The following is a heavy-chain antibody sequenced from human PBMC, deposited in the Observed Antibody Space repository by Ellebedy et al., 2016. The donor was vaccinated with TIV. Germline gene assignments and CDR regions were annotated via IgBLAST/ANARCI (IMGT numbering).Heavy chain of an antibody. CDR2: VYASGST. CDR1: GGSITSGSYY. Sequence: SETLSLXXTVSGGSITSGSYYWTWIRQPAGKGLEWIGRVYASGSTDYNPSLRSRVTMSVDTSKNQFSLRMTSVTAADTAMYYCARVARGNTLTTWGLHYYYYLDVWGKGTTVTVSS. J-gene: IGHJ6*03. CDR3: ARVARGNTLTTWGLHYYYYLDV. D-gene: IGHD2/OR15-2a*01. V-gene: IGHV4-61*02.